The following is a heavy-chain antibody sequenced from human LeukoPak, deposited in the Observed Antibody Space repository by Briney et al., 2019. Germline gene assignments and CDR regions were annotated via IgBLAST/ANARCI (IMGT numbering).Heavy chain of an antibody. J-gene: IGHJ1*01. CDR1: GYSFTLHY. CDR2: IDPISGAT. V-gene: IGHV1-2*02. Sequence: ASVKVSCKASGYSFTLHYSHWVRQAPGQGLEWMGWIDPISGATSYAQKFQGRVTMTRDTSTSTVYMELSSLRSEDTAVYYCATTRYSGYDYYFQHWGQGTLVTVSS. D-gene: IGHD5-12*01. CDR3: ATTRYSGYDYYFQH.